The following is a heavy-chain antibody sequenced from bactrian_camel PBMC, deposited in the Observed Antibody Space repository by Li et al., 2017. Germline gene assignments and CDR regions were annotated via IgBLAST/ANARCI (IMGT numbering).Heavy chain of an antibody. CDR2: IYSGRYT. Sequence: DVQLVESGGGLVQPGGSLRLSCAASGFTITTYDMSWVRQAPGKALEWVSLIYSGRYTSYADSVKGRFTISSDNAKSTVYLQLNSLKTEDTAMYYCAAALFSGGHYSASYKYWGQGTQVTVS. D-gene: IGHD2*01. J-gene: IGHJ4*01. CDR1: GFTITTYD. CDR3: AAALFSGGHYSASYKY. V-gene: IGHV3S10*01.